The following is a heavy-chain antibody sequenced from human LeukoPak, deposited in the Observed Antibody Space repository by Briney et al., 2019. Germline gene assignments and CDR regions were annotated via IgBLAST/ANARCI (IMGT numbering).Heavy chain of an antibody. CDR1: GVTFSRYV. V-gene: IGHV3-30*18. CDR2: ISYDGGKK. Sequence: GGSLRLSCAASGVTFSRYVMHGVRQAPGKGLEWVALISYDGGKKYYADSVKARFTISRDNSKNTLFLQMNSLVPDDTAVYYCAKGRQQWWTFDALDIWGQGTMVTVSS. D-gene: IGHD5-18*01. J-gene: IGHJ3*02. CDR3: AKGRQQWWTFDALDI.